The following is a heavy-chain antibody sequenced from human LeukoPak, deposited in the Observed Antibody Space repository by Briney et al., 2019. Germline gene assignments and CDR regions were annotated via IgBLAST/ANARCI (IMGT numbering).Heavy chain of an antibody. D-gene: IGHD1-14*01. CDR3: ATDPAGIGSESY. CDR2: IRKDGSDK. CDR1: GFTFSDYA. V-gene: IGHV3-7*01. Sequence: GGSLRLSCAASGFTFSDYAMSWVRQAPGKGLEWVANIRKDGSDKYYVDSVKGRFTISRDNAKNSLYLQMNSLRAEDTAVYYCATDPAGIGSESYWGQGTRVTVSS. J-gene: IGHJ4*02.